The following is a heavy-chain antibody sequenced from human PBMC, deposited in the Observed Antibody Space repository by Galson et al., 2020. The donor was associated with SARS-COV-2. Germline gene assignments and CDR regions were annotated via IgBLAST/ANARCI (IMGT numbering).Heavy chain of an antibody. CDR1: GFTFSSYS. D-gene: IGHD3-3*01. Sequence: GGSLRLSCAASGFTFSSYSINWVRQAPGKGLEWVSYISTSSTTKYYADSVKGRITISRDNAKNSLYLQMNSLRAEDTAVYYCARGPDFGILIGYFDYWGQGTLVTVSS. CDR3: ARGPDFGILIGYFDY. V-gene: IGHV3-48*04. CDR2: ISTSSTTK. J-gene: IGHJ4*02.